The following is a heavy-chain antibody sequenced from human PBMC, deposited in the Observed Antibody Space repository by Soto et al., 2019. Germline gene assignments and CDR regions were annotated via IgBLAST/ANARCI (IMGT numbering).Heavy chain of an antibody. CDR2: ISAYNGNT. J-gene: IGHJ4*02. V-gene: IGHV1-18*04. CDR3: ARARDIVLMVYAIHPLDY. D-gene: IGHD2-8*01. Sequence: GASVKVSCKASGYTFTSYGISWVRQAPGQGLEWMGWISAYNGNTNYAQKLQGRVTMTTDTSTSTAYMELRSLRSDDTAVYYCARARDIVLMVYAIHPLDYWGQGTLVTVSS. CDR1: GYTFTSYG.